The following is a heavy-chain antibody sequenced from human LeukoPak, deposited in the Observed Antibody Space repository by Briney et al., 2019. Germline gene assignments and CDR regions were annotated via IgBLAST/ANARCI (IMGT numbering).Heavy chain of an antibody. Sequence: SGTLSLTCSVSGGSISSLYWSWIRQPPGKGLEWIGYIYYTGGTNYNPSLKSRVTMFVDMSKNQFSLRLSSVTAADTAVYYCVRHRAYSSSSPFDYWGQGTLVTVSS. J-gene: IGHJ4*02. V-gene: IGHV4-59*08. CDR3: VRHRAYSSSSPFDY. D-gene: IGHD6-6*01. CDR1: GGSISSLY. CDR2: IYYTGGT.